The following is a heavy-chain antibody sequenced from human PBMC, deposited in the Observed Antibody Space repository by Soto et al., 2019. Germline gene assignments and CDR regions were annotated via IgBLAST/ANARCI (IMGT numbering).Heavy chain of an antibody. J-gene: IGHJ4*02. Sequence: EEPLVESVGCLVQPGGSLRLSCVVSGFSVSNNYMSWVRQAPGKGLAWVSVIFADGSTYYVDSVKGRFTISRHNSKNTLYLQMDSLRTEDTAVYYCARGGGPFRISLTNPFDYWGQGTLVTVSS. V-gene: IGHV3-53*04. D-gene: IGHD2-15*01. CDR2: IFADGST. CDR3: ARGGGPFRISLTNPFDY. CDR1: GFSVSNNY.